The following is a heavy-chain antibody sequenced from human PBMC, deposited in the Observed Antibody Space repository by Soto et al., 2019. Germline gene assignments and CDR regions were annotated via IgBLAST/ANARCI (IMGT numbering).Heavy chain of an antibody. CDR1: GFTFSGFS. CDR3: AREADFASSGYVLDY. D-gene: IGHD3-22*01. J-gene: IGHJ4*02. V-gene: IGHV3-21*01. CDR2: VTSSPSSM. Sequence: ESGGGLVKPGGSLRLSCAASGFTFSGFSMNWVRQAPGKGLEWVSSVTSSPSSMFYADSVKGRFTISRDDAKDSLFLQMNSLRADDTVVYYCAREADFASSGYVLDYWGLGTLVTVSS.